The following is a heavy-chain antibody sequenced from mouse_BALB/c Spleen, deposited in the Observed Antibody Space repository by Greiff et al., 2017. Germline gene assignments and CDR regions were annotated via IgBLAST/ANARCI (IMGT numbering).Heavy chain of an antibody. CDR3: AREGLLPYYFDY. J-gene: IGHJ2*01. CDR2: ISDGGSYT. CDR1: GFTFSDYY. D-gene: IGHD2-3*01. V-gene: IGHV5-4*02. Sequence: EVKVVESGGGLVKPGGSLKLSCAASGFTFSDYYMYWVRQTPEKRLEWVATISDGGSYTYYPDSVKGRFTISRDNAKNNLYLQMSSLKSEDTAMYYCAREGLLPYYFDYWGQGTTLTVSS.